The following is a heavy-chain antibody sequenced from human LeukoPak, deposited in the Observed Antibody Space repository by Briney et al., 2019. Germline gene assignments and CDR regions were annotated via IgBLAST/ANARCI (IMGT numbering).Heavy chain of an antibody. Sequence: ASVKVSCKASGYTFTSYDINWVRQATGQGLEWMGWMNPNSGNTGYAQKFQGRVTMTRNTSISTAYMELSSLRSEDTAVYYCARGVGTMVPGVISPFDYWGQGTLVTVSS. D-gene: IGHD3-10*01. CDR1: GYTFTSYD. J-gene: IGHJ4*02. CDR2: MNPNSGNT. CDR3: ARGVGTMVPGVISPFDY. V-gene: IGHV1-8*01.